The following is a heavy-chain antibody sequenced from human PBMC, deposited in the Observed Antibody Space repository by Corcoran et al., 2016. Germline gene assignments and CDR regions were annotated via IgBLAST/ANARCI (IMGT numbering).Heavy chain of an antibody. J-gene: IGHJ4*02. CDR3: ARGRRAAAGGFDY. CDR1: GFTVSSNY. Sequence: EVQLVESGGGLIQPGGSLRLSCAASGFTVSSNYMSWVRQAPGKGLEWVSVIYSGGSTYSADSVKGRFTISRDNSKNTLYLQMNSLSAEDTAVYYCARGRRAAAGGFDYWGQGTLVTVSS. CDR2: IYSGGST. V-gene: IGHV3-53*01. D-gene: IGHD6-13*01.